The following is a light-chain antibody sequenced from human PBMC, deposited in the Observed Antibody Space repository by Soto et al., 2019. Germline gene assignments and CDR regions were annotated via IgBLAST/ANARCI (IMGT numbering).Light chain of an antibody. CDR1: QTISSW. CDR2: KAS. Sequence: DIQMTQSPSTLSGSVGDRVTITCRASQTISSWLAWYQQKPGKAPKLLIYKASTLKSGVPSRFSGSGSGTEFTLTISSLQPDDFAPYYCQHYNSYSRTSGQGTKVDI. V-gene: IGKV1-5*03. J-gene: IGKJ1*01. CDR3: QHYNSYSRT.